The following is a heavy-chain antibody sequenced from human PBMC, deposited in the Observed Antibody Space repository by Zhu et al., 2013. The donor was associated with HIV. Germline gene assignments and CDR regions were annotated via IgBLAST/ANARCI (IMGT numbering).Heavy chain of an antibody. D-gene: IGHD6-13*01. V-gene: IGHV3-30-3*02. CDR1: GFTFSSYA. Sequence: VQLVESGGGVVQPGRSLRLSCAASGFTFSSYAMHWVRQAPGKGLEWVAVISYDGSNKYYADSVKGRFTISRDSSKNTLYLQMSSLRAEDTAVYYCAKCVSSTWYFGIDYWGQGTLVTVSS. CDR3: AKCVSSTWYFGIDY. CDR2: ISYDGSNK. J-gene: IGHJ4*02.